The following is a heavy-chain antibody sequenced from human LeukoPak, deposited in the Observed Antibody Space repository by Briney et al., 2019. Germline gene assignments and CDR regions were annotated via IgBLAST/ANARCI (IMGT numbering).Heavy chain of an antibody. J-gene: IGHJ3*02. CDR1: GFTFSSYA. D-gene: IGHD3-16*01. Sequence: GRSLRLSCTASGFTFSSYAMHWVRQAPGKGLEWVAVILNDGSQEKYADSVKGRFTISRDNSKNTLFLQMNSLRAEDTAVYYCARDDALGDNALDIWGQGTMVTVSS. CDR3: ARDDALGDNALDI. V-gene: IGHV3-33*08. CDR2: ILNDGSQE.